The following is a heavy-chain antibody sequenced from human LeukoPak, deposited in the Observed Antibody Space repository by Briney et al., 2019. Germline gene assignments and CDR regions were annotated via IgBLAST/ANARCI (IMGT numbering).Heavy chain of an antibody. CDR2: VYYNGNT. J-gene: IGHJ6*03. CDR3: ATGYCSPIGCYQLHYYYHMGV. CDR1: GGSINSYNYY. V-gene: IGHV4-39*01. D-gene: IGHD2-2*03. Sequence: PSETLSLTCTVSGGSINSYNYYWGWIRQPPGKGLEWVGSVYYNGNTHYNPSLKSRVTISVDTSKSQFSLRLTSVTAADTAVYYCATGYCSPIGCYQLHYYYHMGVWGTGTTVTVFS.